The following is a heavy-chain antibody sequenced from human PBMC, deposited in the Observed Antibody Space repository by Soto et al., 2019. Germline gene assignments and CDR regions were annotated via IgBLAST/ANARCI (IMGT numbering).Heavy chain of an antibody. CDR2: MNPNSGNT. V-gene: IGHV1-8*01. CDR1: GYTFTSYD. CDR3: ARERTRGFDP. Sequence: QVQLVQSGAEVKKPGASVKVSCKASGYTFTSYDINWVRQATGQGLEWMGGMNPNSGNTAYAQKFLGRVTMTRNPSISTAYMELSSLRSEGTAVYYCARERTRGFDPWGQGTLVTVSS. J-gene: IGHJ5*02.